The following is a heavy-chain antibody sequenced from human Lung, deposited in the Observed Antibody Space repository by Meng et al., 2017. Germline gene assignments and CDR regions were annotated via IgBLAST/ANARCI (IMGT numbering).Heavy chain of an antibody. J-gene: IGHJ4*02. CDR3: ARGPTTMAHDFDY. CDR1: GGSFSDYY. CDR2: INHSGST. D-gene: IGHD4-11*01. Sequence: QGQLKQGGVGLWKPSETLSLTCVVSGGSFSDYYWSWIRQPPGKGLEWIGEINHSGSTNYNPSLESRATISVDTSQNNLSLKLSSVTAADSAVYYCARGPTTMAHDFDYWGQGTLVTVSS. V-gene: IGHV4-34*01.